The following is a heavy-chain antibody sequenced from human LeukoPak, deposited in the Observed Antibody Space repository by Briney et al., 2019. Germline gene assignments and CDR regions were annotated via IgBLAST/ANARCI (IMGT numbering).Heavy chain of an antibody. Sequence: SETLSLTCTVSGGSISSYYWSWIRPPAGKGLEWIGRIYTSGSTNYNPSLKSRVTMSVDTSKNQFSLKLSSVTAADTAVYYCARDGKSGELGDYYYGMDVWGQGTTVTVSS. J-gene: IGHJ6*02. CDR3: ARDGKSGELGDYYYGMDV. CDR1: GGSISSYY. V-gene: IGHV4-4*07. D-gene: IGHD1-7*01. CDR2: IYTSGST.